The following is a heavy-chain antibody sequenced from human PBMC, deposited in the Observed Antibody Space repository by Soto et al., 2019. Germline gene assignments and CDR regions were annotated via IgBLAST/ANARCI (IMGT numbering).Heavy chain of an antibody. J-gene: IGHJ6*02. CDR3: ASCAVFGYYYDSSGYLFGMDV. D-gene: IGHD3-22*01. Sequence: QVQLVQSGAEVKKPGSSVKVSCKASGGTFSSYAISWVRQAPGQGLEWMGGIIPIFGTANYAQKFQGRVTITADESTSTAYMEVSSLRAEDTAVYYCASCAVFGYYYDSSGYLFGMDVWGQGTTVTVSS. CDR1: GGTFSSYA. CDR2: IIPIFGTA. V-gene: IGHV1-69*12.